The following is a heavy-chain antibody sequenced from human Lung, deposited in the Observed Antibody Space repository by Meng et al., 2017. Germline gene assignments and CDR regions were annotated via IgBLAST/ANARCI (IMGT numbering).Heavy chain of an antibody. D-gene: IGHD4-11*01. CDR3: ARGPTTMAHDFDY. J-gene: IGHJ4*02. Sequence: QVQEQRWGPVTLKATAPLTLTCVCSGGSFSAYYWSWIRQPPGKGLEWIGEINHSGSTNYNPSLESRATISVDTSQNNLSLKLSSVTAADSAVYYCARGPTTMAHDFDYWGQGTLVTVSS. CDR1: GGSFSAYY. CDR2: INHSGST. V-gene: IGHV4-34*01.